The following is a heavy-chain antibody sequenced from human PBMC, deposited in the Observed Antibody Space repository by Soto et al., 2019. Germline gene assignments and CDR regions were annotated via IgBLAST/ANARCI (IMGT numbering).Heavy chain of an antibody. CDR3: VSSLPRRPFDY. J-gene: IGHJ4*02. Sequence: GGSLRLSCAASGFTFSSYWMHWVRQAPGKGLVWVSRINSDGSSTSYADSVKGRFTISRDNAKNTLYLQMNSLRAEDTAVYYCVSSLPRRPFDYWGQGTLVTVSS. CDR1: GFTFSSYW. D-gene: IGHD6-25*01. CDR2: INSDGSST. V-gene: IGHV3-74*01.